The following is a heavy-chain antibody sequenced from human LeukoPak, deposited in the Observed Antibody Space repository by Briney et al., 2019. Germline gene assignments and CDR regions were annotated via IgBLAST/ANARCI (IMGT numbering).Heavy chain of an antibody. D-gene: IGHD3-10*01. Sequence: GGSLRLSCAASGFSFTSYWMSWVRQAPGKGLEWVANIKEDGSEKYYVDSVKGRFTISRDNSKNTLYLQINSLRADDTAVYYCAKDQDPHSYGSGSYAPFDYWGQGTLVTVSS. CDR2: IKEDGSEK. CDR3: AKDQDPHSYGSGSYAPFDY. J-gene: IGHJ4*02. V-gene: IGHV3-7*03. CDR1: GFSFTSYW.